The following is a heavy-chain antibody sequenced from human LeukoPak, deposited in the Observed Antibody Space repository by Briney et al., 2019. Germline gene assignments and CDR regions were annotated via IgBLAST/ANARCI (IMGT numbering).Heavy chain of an antibody. CDR2: IYYSGST. V-gene: IGHV4-59*01. Sequence: SETLSLTCTVSGGSISSYYWSRIRQPPGKGLGWIGYIYYSGSTNYNPSLKSRVTISVDTSKNQFSLKLSSVTAADTAVYYCARELPGFDPWGQGTLVTVSS. CDR3: ARELPGFDP. J-gene: IGHJ5*02. CDR1: GGSISSYY. D-gene: IGHD2-15*01.